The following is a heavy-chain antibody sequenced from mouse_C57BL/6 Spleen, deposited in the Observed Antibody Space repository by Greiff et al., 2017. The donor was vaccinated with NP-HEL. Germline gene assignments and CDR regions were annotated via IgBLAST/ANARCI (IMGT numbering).Heavy chain of an antibody. Sequence: EVQLVESGGGLVQPKGSLKLSCAASGFTFTTYAMHWVRQAPGKGLEWVARIRSKSSNYATYYADSVKDRFTISRDDSQSMLYLQMNNLKTEDTAMYYCVRESYYGSSYEDFDYWGQGTTLTVSS. CDR2: IRSKSSNYAT. D-gene: IGHD1-1*01. CDR1: GFTFTTYA. J-gene: IGHJ2*01. CDR3: VRESYYGSSYEDFDY. V-gene: IGHV10-3*01.